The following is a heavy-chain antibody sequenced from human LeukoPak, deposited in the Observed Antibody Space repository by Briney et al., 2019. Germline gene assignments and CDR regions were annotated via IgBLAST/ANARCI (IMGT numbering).Heavy chain of an antibody. V-gene: IGHV4-59*08. D-gene: IGHD3-10*01. Sequence: SETLSLTCTVSGGSISNYYWNWIRQPPGKGLEWIGYIYYSGSTNYNPSLKSRVTISVDTSKNQFSLKLSSVTAADTAVYYCARLTHYYGSGSYSGTIDYWGQGTLVTVSS. J-gene: IGHJ4*02. CDR2: IYYSGST. CDR3: ARLTHYYGSGSYSGTIDY. CDR1: GGSISNYY.